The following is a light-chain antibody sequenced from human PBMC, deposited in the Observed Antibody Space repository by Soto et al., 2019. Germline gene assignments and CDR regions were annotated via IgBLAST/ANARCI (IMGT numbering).Light chain of an antibody. CDR1: QSVSSN. J-gene: IGKJ1*01. CDR3: QQYNDWPRT. V-gene: IGKV3-15*01. CDR2: GAS. Sequence: EIVMTQSPATLSVSPGERATLSCRASQSVSSNFAWYQQKPGQAPRLLIYGASTRATGIPARFSGSGYGTESTLTISSLQSEDFAVYYCQQYNDWPRTFGQGTKVDIK.